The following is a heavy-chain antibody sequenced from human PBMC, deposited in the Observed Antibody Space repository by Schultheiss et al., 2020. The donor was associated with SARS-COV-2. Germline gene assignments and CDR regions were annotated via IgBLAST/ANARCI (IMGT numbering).Heavy chain of an antibody. CDR2: IKQDGSEK. J-gene: IGHJ3*02. V-gene: IGHV3-7*01. D-gene: IGHD5-18*01. CDR1: GFTVSSNY. CDR3: ASHRSGYSYGPDAFDI. Sequence: GGSLRLSCAASGFTVSSNYMSWVRQAPGKGLEWVANIKQDGSEKYYVDSVKGRFTISRDNAKNSLYLQMNSLRAEDTAVYYCASHRSGYSYGPDAFDIWGQGTMVTVSS.